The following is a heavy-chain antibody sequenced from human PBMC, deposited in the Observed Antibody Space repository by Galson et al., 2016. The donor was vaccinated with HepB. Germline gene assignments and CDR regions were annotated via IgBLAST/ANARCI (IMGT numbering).Heavy chain of an antibody. CDR1: GFTFSNYW. CDR2: IYRDGTKT. V-gene: IGHV3-74*01. CDR3: SSEIRQGY. D-gene: IGHD1-1*01. J-gene: IGHJ4*02. Sequence: SLRLSCAASGFTFSNYWMHWVRQAPGKGLVWVSHIYRDGTKTNYSGSVKGRFTISRDNAKNMLYLQMNNLRDNGTAMYYCSSEIRQGYWGQGTLVTVSS.